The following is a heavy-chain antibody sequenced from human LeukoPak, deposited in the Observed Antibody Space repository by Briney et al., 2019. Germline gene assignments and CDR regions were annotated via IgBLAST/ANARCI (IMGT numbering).Heavy chain of an antibody. J-gene: IGHJ5*02. CDR2: INSSGSTK. Sequence: TGGSLRLSCAASGFTFSDYYMSWIRQAPGKGLEWVSYINSSGSTKYYAASVKGRFTISRDNAKNSLYLQMNSLRAEDPAVYYCARTVGSGYSYNWFDPWGQRSLVTVSS. V-gene: IGHV3-11*01. CDR1: GFTFSDYY. D-gene: IGHD3-3*01. CDR3: ARTVGSGYSYNWFDP.